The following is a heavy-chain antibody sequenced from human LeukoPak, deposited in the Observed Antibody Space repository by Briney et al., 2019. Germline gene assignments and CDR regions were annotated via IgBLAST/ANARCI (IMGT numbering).Heavy chain of an antibody. D-gene: IGHD6-13*01. CDR1: GGSISSSSYY. CDR2: IYYSGST. CDR3: ARVNSLYSSSRLTLDY. J-gene: IGHJ4*02. V-gene: IGHV4-39*07. Sequence: SETLSLTCTVSGGSISSSSYYWGWIRQPPGKGLEWIGSIYYSGSTYYNPSLKSRVTISVDTSKNQFSLKLSSVTAADTAVYYCARVNSLYSSSRLTLDYWGQGTLVTVSS.